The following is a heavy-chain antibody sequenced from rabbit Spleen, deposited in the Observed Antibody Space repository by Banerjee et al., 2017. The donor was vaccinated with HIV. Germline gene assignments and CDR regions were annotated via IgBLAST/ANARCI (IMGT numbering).Heavy chain of an antibody. Sequence: QEQLEESGGDLVKPEGSLTLTCKASGFSFSSGQDMCWVRQAPGKGLEWIGCIGINNGATWYASWAKGRFTISKASSTTVTLQLNSLTVADTAMYFCARDTASSFSSYGMDLWGPGTLVTVS. CDR2: IGINNGAT. CDR3: ARDTASSFSSYGMDL. D-gene: IGHD8-1*01. J-gene: IGHJ6*01. CDR1: GFSFSSGQD. V-gene: IGHV1S45*01.